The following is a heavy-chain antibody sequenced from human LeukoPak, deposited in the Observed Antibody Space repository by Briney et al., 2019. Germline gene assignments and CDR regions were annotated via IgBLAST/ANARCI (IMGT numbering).Heavy chain of an antibody. CDR3: ARELYYYDSSGYSDY. CDR2: IYHSGST. D-gene: IGHD3-22*01. J-gene: IGHJ4*02. Sequence: PSETLSLTCTVSGYSISSGYYWGWIRQPPGKGLEWIGSIYHSGSTYYNPSLKSRVTISVDTSKNQFSLKLSSVTAADTAVYYCARELYYYDSSGYSDYWGQGTLVTVSS. V-gene: IGHV4-38-2*02. CDR1: GYSISSGYY.